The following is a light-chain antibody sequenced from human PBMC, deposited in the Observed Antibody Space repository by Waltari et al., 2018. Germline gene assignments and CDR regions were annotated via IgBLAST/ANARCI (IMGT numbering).Light chain of an antibody. V-gene: IGLV2-11*01. CDR3: CSYAGSYRG. Sequence: QSALTQPRSVSGSPGQSVTLSCTGTSSDVGGYNYVSWYQQHPGKAPKLMIYHVSKRPSGVPDRFSGSKSGNTAALTIAGLQAEDDADYYCCSYAGSYRGVGGGTKLTVL. J-gene: IGLJ2*01. CDR1: SSDVGGYNY. CDR2: HVS.